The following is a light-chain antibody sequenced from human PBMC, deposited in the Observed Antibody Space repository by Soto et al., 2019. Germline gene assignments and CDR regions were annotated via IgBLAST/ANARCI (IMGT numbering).Light chain of an antibody. V-gene: IGLV2-8*01. CDR2: EVT. CDR3: SSYAGYNNYV. CDR1: SSDVGNYEY. Sequence: QSVLTQPPSASGSPGQSVTISCTGTSSDVGNYEYVSWFQQYPGKAPKLLIYEVTKRPSGVPDRFSASKSGNTASLTVSGLQAEDEADYYCSSYAGYNNYVFGTGTKLTVL. J-gene: IGLJ1*01.